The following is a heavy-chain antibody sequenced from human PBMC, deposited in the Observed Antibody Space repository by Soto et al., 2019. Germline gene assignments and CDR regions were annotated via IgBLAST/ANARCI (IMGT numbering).Heavy chain of an antibody. V-gene: IGHV4-34*01. CDR3: ARGRGCSGGSCCHFDY. CDR1: GGSFSGYY. D-gene: IGHD2-15*01. J-gene: IGHJ4*02. Sequence: QVQLQQWGAGLLKPSETLSLTCAVYGGSFSGYYWSWIRQPPGKGLEWIGEINHSGSTNYNPSLKSRVTISVDTAKNQFSLKLSSGTAADTAVYYCARGRGCSGGSCCHFDYWGQGTLVTVSS. CDR2: INHSGST.